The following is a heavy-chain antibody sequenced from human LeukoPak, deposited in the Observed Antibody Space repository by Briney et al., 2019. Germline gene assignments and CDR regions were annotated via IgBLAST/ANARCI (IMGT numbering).Heavy chain of an antibody. CDR2: IKSKTDGGTT. CDR1: GFTFSNAW. V-gene: IGHV3-15*01. Sequence: GGSLRLSCAASGFTFSNAWMSWVRQAPGKGLEWVGRIKSKTDGGTTDYAAPVKGRFTISRDDSKNTLYLQMNSLKTEDTAVYYCTTNLGVVSLCDYWGQGTLVTVSS. D-gene: IGHD3-3*01. J-gene: IGHJ4*02. CDR3: TTNLGVVSLCDY.